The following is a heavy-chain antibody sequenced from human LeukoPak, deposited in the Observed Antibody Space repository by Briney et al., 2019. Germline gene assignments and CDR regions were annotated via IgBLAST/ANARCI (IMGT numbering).Heavy chain of an antibody. CDR1: GGTFSSYA. V-gene: IGHV1-8*02. CDR2: MNPNSGNT. J-gene: IGHJ4*02. D-gene: IGHD3-22*01. Sequence: ASVKVSCKASGGTFSSYAISWVRQAPGQGLEWMGWMNPNSGNTGYAQKFQGRVTMTRNTSISTAYMELSSLRSEDTAVYYCARGGRYDSSGYYSYWGQGTLVTVSS. CDR3: ARGGRYDSSGYYSY.